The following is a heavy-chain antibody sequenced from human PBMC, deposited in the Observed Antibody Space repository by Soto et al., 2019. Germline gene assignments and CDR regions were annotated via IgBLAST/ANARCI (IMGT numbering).Heavy chain of an antibody. J-gene: IGHJ4*02. CDR1: GFTFSSYS. D-gene: IGHD7-27*01. CDR2: ISSSSSTI. Sequence: GGSLRLSCAASGFTFSSYSMNWVRQAPGKGLEWVSYISSSSSTIYYADSVKGRFTISRDNAKNSLYLQMNSLRAEDTAVYYCARDLPATGTDYWGQGTLVTVSS. CDR3: ARDLPATGTDY. V-gene: IGHV3-48*01.